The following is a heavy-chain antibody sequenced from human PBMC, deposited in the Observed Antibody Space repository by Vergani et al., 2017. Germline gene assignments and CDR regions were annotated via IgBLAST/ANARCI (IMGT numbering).Heavy chain of an antibody. Sequence: QITLKESGPTLVKPTQTLTLTCTFSGFSLSTSGVGVGWIRQPPGKALEWHALLYWNDDKRYSPSLKSRLTITKDNYKNQVVLTMTNMDPVDTATYYCAHSGFWSGRDWFDPWGQGTLVTVSS. J-gene: IGHJ5*02. V-gene: IGHV2-5*01. CDR1: GFSLSTSGVG. CDR2: LYWNDDK. D-gene: IGHD3-3*01. CDR3: AHSGFWSGRDWFDP.